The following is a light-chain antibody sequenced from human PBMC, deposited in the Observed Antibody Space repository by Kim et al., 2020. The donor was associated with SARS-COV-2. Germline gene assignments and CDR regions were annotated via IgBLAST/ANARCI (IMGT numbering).Light chain of an antibody. CDR1: SSNIGAGYD. V-gene: IGLV1-40*01. J-gene: IGLJ3*02. CDR3: QSYDNSLSGSRV. CDR2: GDN. Sequence: VTHSCTGSSSNIGAGYDVNWDQQLPGTAPKLLIYGDNNRPSGVPDRFSGSKSGTSASLAITGLQAGDEADYYCQSYDNSLSGSRVFGGGTQLTVL.